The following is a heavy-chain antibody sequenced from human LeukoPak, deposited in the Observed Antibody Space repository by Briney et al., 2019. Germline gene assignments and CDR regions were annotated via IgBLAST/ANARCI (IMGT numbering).Heavy chain of an antibody. D-gene: IGHD1-26*01. CDR3: ARDQTSGSYFGYYYYYMDV. V-gene: IGHV3-7*01. CDR2: IKQDGSEK. J-gene: IGHJ6*03. Sequence: GGSLRLSCETSGFTFSNAWMSWVRQAPGKGLEWVANIKQDGSEKYYVDSVKGRFTISRDNAKNSLYLQMNSLRAEDTAVYYCARDQTSGSYFGYYYYYMDVWGKGTTVTVSS. CDR1: GFTFSNAW.